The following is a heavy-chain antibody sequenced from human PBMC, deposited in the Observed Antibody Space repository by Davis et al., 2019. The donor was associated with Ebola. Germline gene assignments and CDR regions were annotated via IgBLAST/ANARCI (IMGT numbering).Heavy chain of an antibody. CDR3: AKDGGNYYGSGSYYDY. CDR1: GFTFDDYA. Sequence: SLKISCAASGFTFDDYAMHWVRQAPGKGLEWVSGISWNSGSIGYADSVKGRFTISRDNAKNSLYLQMNSLRAEDMALYYCAKDGGNYYGSGSYYDYWGQGTLVTVSS. D-gene: IGHD3-10*01. CDR2: ISWNSGSI. V-gene: IGHV3-9*03. J-gene: IGHJ4*02.